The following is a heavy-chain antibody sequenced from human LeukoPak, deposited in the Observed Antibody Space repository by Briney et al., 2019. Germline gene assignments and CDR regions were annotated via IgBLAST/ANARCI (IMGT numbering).Heavy chain of an antibody. Sequence: SETLSLTCSVSGGSIFSSYWNWIRQPPGKGLEWIGYIYSNGISNYSPSLRSRGTISIAPSKNQFPLRLTSVTAADTAMYYCARRAYYDSSGYHPTAGYFDLWGRGTLVTVSS. CDR1: GGSIFSSY. CDR3: ARRAYYDSSGYHPTAGYFDL. J-gene: IGHJ2*01. CDR2: IYSNGIS. V-gene: IGHV4-4*08. D-gene: IGHD3-22*01.